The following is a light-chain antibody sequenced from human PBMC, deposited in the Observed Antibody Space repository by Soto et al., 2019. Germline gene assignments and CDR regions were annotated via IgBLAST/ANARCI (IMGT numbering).Light chain of an antibody. CDR1: TSNIGSNY. Sequence: QSVLPQPPSASGTPGQGVTISCSGSTSNIGSNYVYWYQQLPGTAPKLLIYTNNQRPSGVRDRFSGSRPGTSASLAISGLQSEDEADYYCAAWDDSLNGFVFGTGTKVTVL. J-gene: IGLJ1*01. V-gene: IGLV1-47*01. CDR2: TNN. CDR3: AAWDDSLNGFV.